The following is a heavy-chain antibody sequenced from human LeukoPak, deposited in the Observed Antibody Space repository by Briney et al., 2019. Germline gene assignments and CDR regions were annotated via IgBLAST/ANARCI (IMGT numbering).Heavy chain of an antibody. V-gene: IGHV4-39*07. CDR1: GDSFTSVTDY. Sequence: ASETLSLTCTVSGDSFTSVTDYWVWIRQPPGKGLEWIASGDYSGGTYYNPSLESRVAISADMSKNQISLKLTSVTGADTAVYYCAGERGEEYSSGWYKTNYFYNWGQGIRVTVSS. CDR3: AGERGEEYSSGWYKTNYFYN. J-gene: IGHJ4*02. CDR2: GDYSGGT. D-gene: IGHD6-19*01.